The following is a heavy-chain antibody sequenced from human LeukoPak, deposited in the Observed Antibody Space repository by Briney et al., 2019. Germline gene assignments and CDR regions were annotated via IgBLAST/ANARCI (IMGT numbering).Heavy chain of an antibody. Sequence: SQTLPLTCTVSGGSISSGGYYWSWIRQHPGKGLEWIGYIYYSGSTYYNPSLKSRVTISVDTSKNQFSLKLSSVTAADTAVYYCARGLNSGNWFDPWGQGTLVTVSS. CDR1: GGSISSGGYY. CDR3: ARGLNSGNWFDP. CDR2: IYYSGST. J-gene: IGHJ5*02. V-gene: IGHV4-31*03. D-gene: IGHD3-10*01.